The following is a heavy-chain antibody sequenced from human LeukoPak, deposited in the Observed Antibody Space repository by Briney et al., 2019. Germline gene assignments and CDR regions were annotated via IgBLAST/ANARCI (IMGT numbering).Heavy chain of an antibody. J-gene: IGHJ6*02. D-gene: IGHD5-18*01. V-gene: IGHV3-7*01. CDR1: GFTFSDYW. CDR3: ARDVGIRLWFRDYYGLDV. CDR2: IKQDGSQR. Sequence: GGSLRLSCTASGFTFSDYWMTWVRQAPGKGPEWVANIKQDGSQRYYVDSVRGRFTISRDNSQNTLYLQMNSLRAEDTAVYYCARDVGIRLWFRDYYGLDVWGQGTTVTVSS.